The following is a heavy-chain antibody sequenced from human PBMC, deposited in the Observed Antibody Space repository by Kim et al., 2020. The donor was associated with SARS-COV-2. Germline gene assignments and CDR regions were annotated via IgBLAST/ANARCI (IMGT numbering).Heavy chain of an antibody. CDR2: INSDGSST. J-gene: IGHJ6*02. CDR1: GFTFSSYW. CDR3: ASIGELRFLEWLGFYGMDV. Sequence: GGSLRLSCAASGFTFSSYWMHWVRQAPGKGLVWVSRINSDGSSTSYADSVKGRFTISRDNAKNTLYLQMNSLRAEDTAVYYCASIGELRFLEWLGFYGMDVWGQGTTVTVSS. D-gene: IGHD3-3*01. V-gene: IGHV3-74*01.